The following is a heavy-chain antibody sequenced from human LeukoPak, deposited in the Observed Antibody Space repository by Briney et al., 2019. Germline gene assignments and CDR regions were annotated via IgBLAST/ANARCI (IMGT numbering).Heavy chain of an antibody. Sequence: SETLSLTCTVSGGSISSYYWSWIRQPPGKGLEWIGYIYTSGSTNYNPSLKSRVTISVDTSKNQFSLKLSSVTAVDTAVYYCARLESGYDYFDYWGQGTLVTVSS. V-gene: IGHV4-4*09. CDR3: ARLESGYDYFDY. D-gene: IGHD5-12*01. J-gene: IGHJ4*02. CDR2: IYTSGST. CDR1: GGSISSYY.